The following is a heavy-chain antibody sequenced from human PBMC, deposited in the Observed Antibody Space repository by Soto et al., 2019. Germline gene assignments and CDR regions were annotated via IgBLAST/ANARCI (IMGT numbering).Heavy chain of an antibody. CDR3: ARGDYSDSSGLYFDS. V-gene: IGHV4-59*11. D-gene: IGHD3-22*01. J-gene: IGHJ4*02. Sequence: QVQLQESGPGLVKPSETLSLICTVSGGSISSHYWSWIRQPPGKGLEWIGYVYYSGSTDYNPSLKSRVTISGDTSQNQSSLKLSSVTAADTAVYHCARGDYSDSSGLYFDSWGQGTLVTVSS. CDR2: VYYSGST. CDR1: GGSISSHY.